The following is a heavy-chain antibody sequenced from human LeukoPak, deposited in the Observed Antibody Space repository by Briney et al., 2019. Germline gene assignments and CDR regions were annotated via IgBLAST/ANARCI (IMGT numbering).Heavy chain of an antibody. CDR1: GGSFSGYY. D-gene: IGHD6-13*01. CDR3: ARGGYRAAAGIHY. J-gene: IGHJ4*02. V-gene: IGHV4-34*01. CDR2: INHSGST. Sequence: KTSETLSLTCAVYGGSFSGYYWSWIRQPPGKGLEWIGEINHSGSTNYNPSLKSRVTISVDTSKNQFSLKLSSVTAADTAVYYCARGGYRAAAGIHYWGQGTLVTVSS.